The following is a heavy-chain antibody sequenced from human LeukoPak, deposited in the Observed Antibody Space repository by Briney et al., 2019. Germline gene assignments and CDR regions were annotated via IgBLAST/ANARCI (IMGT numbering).Heavy chain of an antibody. J-gene: IGHJ5*02. CDR1: GGSFSGYY. D-gene: IGHD1-26*01. CDR2: INHSGST. Sequence: PSETLSLTCAVYGGSFSGYYWSWIRQPPGKGLEWIGEINHSGSTNYNPSLKSRVTISVDTSENQFSQKLSSVTAADPSVYYCAIGGTLVGATEGGWFDPWGQGTLVTVSS. CDR3: AIGGTLVGATEGGWFDP. V-gene: IGHV4-34*01.